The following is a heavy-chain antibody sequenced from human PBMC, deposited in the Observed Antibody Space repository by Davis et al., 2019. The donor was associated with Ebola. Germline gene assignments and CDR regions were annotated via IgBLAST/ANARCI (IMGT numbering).Heavy chain of an antibody. CDR3: ARERLIVVVVAATGDYYYGMDV. CDR1: GYTFTSYY. Sequence: ASVKVSCKASGYTFTSYYMHWVRQAPGQGLEWMGIINPSGGSTSYAQKFQGRVTMTRDTSTSTVYMELSSLRSEDTAVYYWARERLIVVVVAATGDYYYGMDVWGKGTTVTVSS. CDR2: INPSGGST. D-gene: IGHD2-15*01. V-gene: IGHV1-46*01. J-gene: IGHJ6*04.